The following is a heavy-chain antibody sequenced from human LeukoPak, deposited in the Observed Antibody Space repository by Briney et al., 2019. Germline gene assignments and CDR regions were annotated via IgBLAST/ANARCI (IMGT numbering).Heavy chain of an antibody. CDR2: IIPIFGTA. J-gene: IGHJ6*03. D-gene: IGHD3-22*01. Sequence: VASVKVSCKASGGTFSSYAISWVRQDPGQGLEWMGGIIPIFGTANYAQKFQGRVTITADESTSTAYMELSSLRSEDTAVYYCARVSSGYRYYYYMDVWGKGTTVTVSS. V-gene: IGHV1-69*13. CDR3: ARVSSGYRYYYYMDV. CDR1: GGTFSSYA.